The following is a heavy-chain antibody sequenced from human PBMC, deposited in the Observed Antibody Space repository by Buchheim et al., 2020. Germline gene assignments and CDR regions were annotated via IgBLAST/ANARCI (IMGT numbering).Heavy chain of an antibody. Sequence: ELHLVESGGGLVEPGGSLRLSCAASGFTFSTYRMHWVRQPPGKGLVWVSRIDTDGSSTNYADSVKGRFTISRDNAKKTLYLQMNSLRAEDTAVYYCASAAMMTTGSFWGQGTL. CDR2: IDTDGSST. J-gene: IGHJ4*02. CDR1: GFTFSTYR. D-gene: IGHD2-2*01. CDR3: ASAAMMTTGSF. V-gene: IGHV3-74*01.